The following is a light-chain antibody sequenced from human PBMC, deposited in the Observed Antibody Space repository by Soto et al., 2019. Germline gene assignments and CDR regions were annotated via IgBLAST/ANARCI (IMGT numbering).Light chain of an antibody. V-gene: IGKV1-5*03. CDR1: QSISSW. CDR2: KAS. CDR3: QQYISYSPWT. J-gene: IGKJ1*01. Sequence: DIQMTQSPSTLSASVGDRVTITCRASQSISSWLAWYQQKPGKAPKLLIYKASSLESGVPSRFSGSGSGTEFTLTISSLQPDDFATYYCQQYISYSPWTFGQGTTVEIK.